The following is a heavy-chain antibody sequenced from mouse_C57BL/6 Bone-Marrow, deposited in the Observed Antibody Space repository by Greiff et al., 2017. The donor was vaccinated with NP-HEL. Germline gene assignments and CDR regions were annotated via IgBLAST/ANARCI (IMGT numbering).Heavy chain of an antibody. Sequence: VQVVESGAELARPGASVKLSCKASGYTFTSYGISWVKQRTGQGLEWIGEIYPRSGNTYYNEKFKGKATLTADKSSSTAYMELRSLTSEDSAVYFCARSGAFITTVVEAMDYWGQGTSVTVSS. CDR3: ARSGAFITTVVEAMDY. J-gene: IGHJ4*01. V-gene: IGHV1-81*01. D-gene: IGHD1-1*01. CDR2: IYPRSGNT. CDR1: GYTFTSYG.